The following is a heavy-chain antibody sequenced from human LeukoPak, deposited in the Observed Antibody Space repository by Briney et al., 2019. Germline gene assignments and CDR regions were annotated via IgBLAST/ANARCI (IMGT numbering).Heavy chain of an antibody. V-gene: IGHV3-30-3*01. CDR1: GFTFSSYA. D-gene: IGHD4-17*01. CDR3: ATAILYGDYADYYYYGMDV. Sequence: PGGSLRLSCAASGFTFSSYAMHWVRQAPGKGLEWVAVISYDGSNIYYADSVKGRFTISRDNSKNTLYLQMNSLRAEDTAVYYCATAILYGDYADYYYYGMDVWGQGTTVTVSS. J-gene: IGHJ6*02. CDR2: ISYDGSNI.